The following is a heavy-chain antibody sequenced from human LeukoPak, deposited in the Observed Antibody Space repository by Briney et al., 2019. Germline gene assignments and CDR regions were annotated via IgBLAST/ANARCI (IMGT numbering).Heavy chain of an antibody. J-gene: IGHJ3*02. CDR2: ISSNGGST. D-gene: IGHD6-19*01. V-gene: IGHV3-64*01. CDR3: ARVRSSGWSYAFDI. CDR1: GFTFSTYW. Sequence: GGSLRLSCAASGFTFSTYWMSWVRQAPGKGLEYVSAISSNGGSTYYANSVKGRFTISRDNSKNTLYLQMGSLRAEDMAVYYCARVRSSGWSYAFDIWGQGTMVTVSS.